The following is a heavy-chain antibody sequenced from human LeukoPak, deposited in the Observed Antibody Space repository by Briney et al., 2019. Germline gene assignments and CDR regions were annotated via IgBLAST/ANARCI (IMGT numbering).Heavy chain of an antibody. CDR3: AREGLLWFGESNLYYFDY. J-gene: IGHJ4*02. D-gene: IGHD3-10*01. CDR1: GYTFTGYY. V-gene: IGHV1-2*02. CDR2: INPNSGGT. Sequence: ASVKVSCKASGYTFTGYYMHWVRQAPGQGLEWMGWINPNSGGTNYAQKFQGRVTMTRDTSISTAYMELSRLRSDDTAVYYCAREGLLWFGESNLYYFDYWGQGTLVTVSS.